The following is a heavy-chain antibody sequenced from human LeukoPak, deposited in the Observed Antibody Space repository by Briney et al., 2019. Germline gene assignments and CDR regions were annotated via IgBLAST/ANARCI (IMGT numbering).Heavy chain of an antibody. CDR1: GGSISSGGYY. CDR3: ARVYCGGDCYYVYYFDY. V-gene: IGHV4-31*03. J-gene: IGHJ4*02. CDR2: IYYSGST. Sequence: SETLSLTCTVSGGSISSGGYYWSWIRQHPGKGLEWIGYIYYSGSTYNNPSLKSRVTISVDTSKNQFSLKLSSVTAADTAVYYCARVYCGGDCYYVYYFDYWGQGTLVTVSS. D-gene: IGHD2-21*02.